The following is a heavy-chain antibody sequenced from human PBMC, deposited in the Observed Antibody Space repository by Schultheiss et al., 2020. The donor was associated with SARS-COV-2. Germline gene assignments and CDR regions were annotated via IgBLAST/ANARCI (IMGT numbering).Heavy chain of an antibody. D-gene: IGHD3-22*01. CDR1: GGSFSGYY. CDR2: INHSGST. J-gene: IGHJ4*02. Sequence: SETLSLTCAVYGGSFSGYYWSWIRQPPGKGLEWIGEINHSGSTNYNPSLKSRVTISVDTSKNRFSLKLSSVTAADTAVYYCARESGSSGTAWWGQGTLVTVSS. V-gene: IGHV4-34*01. CDR3: ARESGSSGTAW.